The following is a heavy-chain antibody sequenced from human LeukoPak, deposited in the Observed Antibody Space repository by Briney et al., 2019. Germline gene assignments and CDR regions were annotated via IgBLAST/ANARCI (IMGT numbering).Heavy chain of an antibody. CDR2: IYWDDDK. Sequence: SCPTLVKPTQTLTLTCTFSGLSLSTSGVGVGWIRQPPGKALEWLALIYWDDDKRYSPSLKSRLTITKDTSKNQVVLTMTNMDPVDTAAYYCAHRDYGDYGNWFDPWGQGTLVTVSS. CDR3: AHRDYGDYGNWFDP. J-gene: IGHJ5*02. V-gene: IGHV2-5*02. D-gene: IGHD4-17*01. CDR1: GLSLSTSGVG.